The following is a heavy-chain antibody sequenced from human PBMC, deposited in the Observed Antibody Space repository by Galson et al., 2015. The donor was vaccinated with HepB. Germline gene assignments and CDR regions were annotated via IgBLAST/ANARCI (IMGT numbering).Heavy chain of an antibody. V-gene: IGHV1-18*04. Sequence: SVKVSCKASGYTFTSYGISWVRQAPGQGLEWMGWISAYNGNTNYAQKLQGRVTMTTDTSTSTAYMELRSLRSDDTAVYYCARGSGNSYGPLAGGSYYYDSSGYYPSDYWGQGTLVTVSS. CDR1: GYTFTSYG. CDR3: ARGSGNSYGPLAGGSYYYDSSGYYPSDY. D-gene: IGHD3-22*01. J-gene: IGHJ4*02. CDR2: ISAYNGNT.